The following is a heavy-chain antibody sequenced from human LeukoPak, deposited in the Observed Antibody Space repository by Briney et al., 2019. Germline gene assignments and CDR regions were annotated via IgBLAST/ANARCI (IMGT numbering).Heavy chain of an antibody. V-gene: IGHV1-18*01. CDR1: GYTFTSYG. J-gene: IGHJ4*02. D-gene: IGHD3-22*01. Sequence: GASVKVSCKASGYTFTSYGTSWVRQAPGQGLECMGWISAYNGNTNYAQKLQGRVTMTTDTSTSTAYMELRSLRSDDTAVYYCARDRTRPPYYYDNSGYYPIDYWGRGTLVTVSS. CDR2: ISAYNGNT. CDR3: ARDRTRPPYYYDNSGYYPIDY.